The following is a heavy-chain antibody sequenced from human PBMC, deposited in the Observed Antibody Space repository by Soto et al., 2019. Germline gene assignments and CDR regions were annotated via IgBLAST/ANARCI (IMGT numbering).Heavy chain of an antibody. Sequence: GGSLRLSCAASGFTFRSYGMHWVRQAPGKGLEWVAVISYDGSKKYYADSVKGRFTISRDNSKNTLYLQMNSLRAEDTAVYYCARVNGDYGFRQTYYFDYWGQGTLVTVSS. CDR1: GFTFRSYG. V-gene: IGHV3-30*03. D-gene: IGHD4-17*01. CDR3: ARVNGDYGFRQTYYFDY. CDR2: ISYDGSKK. J-gene: IGHJ4*02.